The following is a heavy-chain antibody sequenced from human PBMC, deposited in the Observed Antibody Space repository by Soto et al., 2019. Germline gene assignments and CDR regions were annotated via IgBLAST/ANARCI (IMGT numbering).Heavy chain of an antibody. D-gene: IGHD2-21*02. J-gene: IGHJ5*02. Sequence: VGSLRLSCAASGFTFSSYGMHWVRQAPGNGLEWVAVISYDGSNKYYADSVKGRFTISRDNSKNTLYLQMNSLRAEDTAVYYCAKDPRAYCGGDCLGWFDPWGQGTLVTVS. V-gene: IGHV3-30*18. CDR2: ISYDGSNK. CDR3: AKDPRAYCGGDCLGWFDP. CDR1: GFTFSSYG.